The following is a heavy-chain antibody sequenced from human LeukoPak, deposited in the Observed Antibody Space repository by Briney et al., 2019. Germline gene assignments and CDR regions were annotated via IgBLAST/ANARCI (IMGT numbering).Heavy chain of an antibody. V-gene: IGHV4-59*01. CDR1: GGSIGSYY. J-gene: IGHJ4*02. CDR2: IYYSGST. D-gene: IGHD6-13*01. CDR3: ARVVEWGGSGYSSSWSARGYFDY. Sequence: SETLSLTCTVSGGSIGSYYWSWIRQPPGKGLEWIGYIYYSGSTNYNPSLKSRVTISVDTSKNQFSLKLSSVTAADTAVYYCARVVEWGGSGYSSSWSARGYFDYWGQGTLVTVSS.